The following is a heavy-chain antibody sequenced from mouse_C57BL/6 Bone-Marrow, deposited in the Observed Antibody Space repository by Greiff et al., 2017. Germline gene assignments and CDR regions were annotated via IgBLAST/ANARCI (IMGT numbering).Heavy chain of an antibody. CDR1: GYTFTSYW. CDR2: IDPSDCYT. Sequence: VQLQQPGAELVMPGASVKLSCKASGYTFTSYWMHWVKQRPGQGLEWIGEIDPSDCYTNYNQKFKGKSTLTVDKSSSTAYMQLSSLTSEDSAVYSCARSCTTVVGDWYFDVWGTGTTLTVSS. J-gene: IGHJ1*03. CDR3: ARSCTTVVGDWYFDV. D-gene: IGHD1-1*01. V-gene: IGHV1-69*01.